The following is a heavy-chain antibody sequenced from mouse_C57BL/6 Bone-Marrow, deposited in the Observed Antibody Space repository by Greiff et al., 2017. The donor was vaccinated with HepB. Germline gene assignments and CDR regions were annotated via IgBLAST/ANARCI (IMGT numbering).Heavy chain of an antibody. CDR1: GYTFTSYW. CDR2: IDPNSGRT. J-gene: IGHJ1*03. D-gene: IGHD1-1*01. CDR3: ARSGGSSYGWYVDV. V-gene: IGHV1-72*01. Sequence: QVQLQQPGAELVKPGASVKLSCRASGYTFTSYWMHWVKQRPGRGLEWIGRIDPNSGRTKYNAKFKSKATLTVDKPSSTAYMQLSSLTSEDSAVYYCARSGGSSYGWYVDVWGTGTTVTVSS.